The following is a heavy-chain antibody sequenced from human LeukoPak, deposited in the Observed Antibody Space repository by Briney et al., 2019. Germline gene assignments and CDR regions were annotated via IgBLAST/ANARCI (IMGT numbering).Heavy chain of an antibody. Sequence: PGGSLRLSCAASGFTFSSYSMNWVRQAPGKGLEWVSYIRSSSSTIHYADSVKGRFTISRDNAKNSLYLQMNSLRDEDTAVYYCARDGIQLWTGAFDYWGQGTLVTVSS. D-gene: IGHD5-18*01. V-gene: IGHV3-48*02. CDR2: IRSSSSTI. J-gene: IGHJ4*02. CDR1: GFTFSSYS. CDR3: ARDGIQLWTGAFDY.